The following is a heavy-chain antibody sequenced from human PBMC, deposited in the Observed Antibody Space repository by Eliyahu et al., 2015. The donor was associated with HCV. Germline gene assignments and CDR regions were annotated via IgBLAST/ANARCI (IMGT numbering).Heavy chain of an antibody. CDR3: ARGAPMSDY. CDR1: GGSITNYY. CDR2: IHRRGAS. Sequence: QVQLRESGPGLVKPSETLSLTCTVSGGSITNYYWSWIRQPAGKGLEWIGRIHRRGASHLYPPLKSRVTVSVDTSKNQFSLKMISVTAADTAVYYCARGAPMSDYWGQGTLVAVSS. J-gene: IGHJ4*02. V-gene: IGHV4-4*07.